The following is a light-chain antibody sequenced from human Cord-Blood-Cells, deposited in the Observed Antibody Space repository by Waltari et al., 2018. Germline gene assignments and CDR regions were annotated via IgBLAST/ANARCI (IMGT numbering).Light chain of an antibody. V-gene: IGKV1-33*01. CDR2: DPS. CDR1: QDISNY. Sequence: DIQMTQSPSSLSASVGERVTITCQASQDISNYLNWYQQKPGKAPKLLIYDPSNLETGVPSRFSGSRSGTDFTFTISSLQPEDIATYYCQQYDNLSYTFGQWTKLEIK. J-gene: IGKJ2*01. CDR3: QQYDNLSYT.